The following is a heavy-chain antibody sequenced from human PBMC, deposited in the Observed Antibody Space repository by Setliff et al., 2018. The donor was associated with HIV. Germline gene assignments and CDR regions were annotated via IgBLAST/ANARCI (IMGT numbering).Heavy chain of an antibody. CDR3: ARGYSSAFFHEFFDY. J-gene: IGHJ4*02. CDR2: MFYSGTT. Sequence: PSETLSLTCSVSGRSITTGGSYWDWIRQHPGKCLEWIGHMFYSGTTYYSPSLKSRVRISRDTSENQFSLKLTSVTAADTAVYFCARGYSSAFFHEFFDYWGQGTLVTVSS. CDR1: GRSITTGGSY. D-gene: IGHD6-25*01. V-gene: IGHV4-31*03.